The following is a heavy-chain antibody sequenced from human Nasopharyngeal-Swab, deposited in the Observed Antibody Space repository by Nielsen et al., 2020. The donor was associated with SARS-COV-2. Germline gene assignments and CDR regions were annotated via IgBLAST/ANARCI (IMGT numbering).Heavy chain of an antibody. CDR3: ARVPALQPLSGRGYPLDH. CDR2: ISASGGTT. J-gene: IGHJ5*02. CDR1: GFSFSKYA. D-gene: IGHD3-22*01. V-gene: IGHV3-23*01. Sequence: GGSLRLSCAASGFSFSKYAMTWVRQAPGKGLEWDSVISASGGTTKYADSVRGRFTISRDNSKNTVYLQMSSLRVEDTAVYHWARVPALQPLSGRGYPLDHWGQGTQVTVS.